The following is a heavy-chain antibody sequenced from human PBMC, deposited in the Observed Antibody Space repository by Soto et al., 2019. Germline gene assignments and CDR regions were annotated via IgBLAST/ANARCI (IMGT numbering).Heavy chain of an antibody. D-gene: IGHD2-2*01. Sequence: GGSLRLSCAASGFTVSNTYMTWVRQPPGKGLECVSVIYTAGGTNYADSVKGRVIISRDNSKNTLYLQMNSLRAEDTAVYYCARALPVAKGGFDPWGQGTLVTVSS. CDR3: ARALPVAKGGFDP. CDR2: IYTAGGT. J-gene: IGHJ5*02. V-gene: IGHV3-53*01. CDR1: GFTVSNTY.